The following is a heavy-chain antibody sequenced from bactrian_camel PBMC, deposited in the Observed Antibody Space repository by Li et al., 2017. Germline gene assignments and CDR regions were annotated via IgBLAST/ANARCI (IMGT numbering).Heavy chain of an antibody. CDR2: IDSDDTT. Sequence: DVQLVESGGGSVQAGGSLRLSCAVEKYASNRDCLGWFRQALGKEREGVAGIDSDDTTNCADSVKGRFTISKDNAENTLYLQLNSLKPEDTAMYYCAADPFGFRRRGGSWYALPADFQYWGQGTQVTVS. CDR3: AADPFGFRRRGGSWYALPADFQY. V-gene: IGHV3S10*01. D-gene: IGHD6*01. CDR1: KYASNRDC. J-gene: IGHJ4*01.